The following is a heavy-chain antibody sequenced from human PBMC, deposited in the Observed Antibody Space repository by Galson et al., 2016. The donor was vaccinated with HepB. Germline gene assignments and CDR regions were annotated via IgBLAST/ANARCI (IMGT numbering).Heavy chain of an antibody. CDR2: ISNDGSNK. V-gene: IGHV3-30-3*01. CDR1: GFIFRSYA. D-gene: IGHD6-19*01. CDR3: VRGSYSSDWYRTSAYDFGMDV. J-gene: IGHJ6*04. Sequence: SLRLSCADSGFIFRSYAMNWVRQAPGKGLEWLAVISNDGSNKYFADSVKGRFTISRDNSKNTLYLQMNSLRAEDTAVYYCVRGSYSSDWYRTSAYDFGMDVWGKGTPVTVSS.